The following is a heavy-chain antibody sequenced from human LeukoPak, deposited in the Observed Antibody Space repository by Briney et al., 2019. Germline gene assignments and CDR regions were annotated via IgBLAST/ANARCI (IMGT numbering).Heavy chain of an antibody. CDR1: GGSISSYY. CDR3: AREYYYDSTISDWFDP. V-gene: IGHV4-4*07. CDR2: IYTSGST. J-gene: IGHJ5*02. D-gene: IGHD3-22*01. Sequence: PSETLSLTCTVSGGSISSYYWSWIRRPAGKGLEWIGRIYTSGSTNYNPSLKSRVTMSVDSSKNQFSLNLTSVTAADTAVYYCAREYYYDSTISDWFDPWGQGTLVTVSS.